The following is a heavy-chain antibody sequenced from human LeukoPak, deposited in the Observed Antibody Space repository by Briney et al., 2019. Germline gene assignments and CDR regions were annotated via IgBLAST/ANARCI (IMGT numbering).Heavy chain of an antibody. V-gene: IGHV1-46*01. Sequence: ASVKVSCKASGYTFTSYYMHWVRQAPGQGLEWMGIINPSGGSTSYAQKFQGRVTMTRDTSTSTVYMELSSLRSEDMAVYYCARDRGGSGWSRGGSAGYYFDYLGQGTLVTVSS. D-gene: IGHD6-19*01. CDR3: ARDRGGSGWSRGGSAGYYFDY. J-gene: IGHJ4*02. CDR1: GYTFTSYY. CDR2: INPSGGST.